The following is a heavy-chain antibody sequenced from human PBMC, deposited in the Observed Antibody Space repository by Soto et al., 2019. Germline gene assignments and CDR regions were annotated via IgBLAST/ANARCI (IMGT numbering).Heavy chain of an antibody. Sequence: ASVKVSCKASGYTFTGYYMHWVRQAPGQGLEWMGWINPNSGGTNYAQKFQGWVTMTRDTSISTAYMELSRLRSDDTAVYYCARDEVINGTTGMDYYYGMDVWGQGTTVTVSS. V-gene: IGHV1-2*04. CDR2: INPNSGGT. D-gene: IGHD1-7*01. CDR3: ARDEVINGTTGMDYYYGMDV. J-gene: IGHJ6*02. CDR1: GYTFTGYY.